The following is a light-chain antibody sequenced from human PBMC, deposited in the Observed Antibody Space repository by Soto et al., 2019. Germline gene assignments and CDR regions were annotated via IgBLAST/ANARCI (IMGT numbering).Light chain of an antibody. J-gene: IGLJ2*01. CDR1: SGHSSYA. Sequence: QPVLTQSPSASASLGASVKLTCTLSSGHSSYAIAWHQQQPEKGPRYLMKLSSDGSHSKGDGIPDRFSGSSSGAERYLTISSLQSEDEADYYCQTWDTGARVVFGGGTSSPS. V-gene: IGLV4-69*01. CDR2: LSSDGSH. CDR3: QTWDTGARVV.